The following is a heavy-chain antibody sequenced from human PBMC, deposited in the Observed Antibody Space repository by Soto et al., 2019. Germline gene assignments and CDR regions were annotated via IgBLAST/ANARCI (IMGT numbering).Heavy chain of an antibody. CDR1: GYSFITNA. V-gene: IGHV1-3*01. Sequence: ASVKVSCKTSGYSFITNAMHWVRQAPGQRLEWLGWIKPGTGTTKYSQKFQGRVNITRDTSASAAYLELSTLRSEDTAVYFCARGVGRAYSYNCGMEVWGQGTTVTVSS. CDR2: IKPGTGTT. J-gene: IGHJ6*02. CDR3: ARGVGRAYSYNCGMEV. D-gene: IGHD1-26*01.